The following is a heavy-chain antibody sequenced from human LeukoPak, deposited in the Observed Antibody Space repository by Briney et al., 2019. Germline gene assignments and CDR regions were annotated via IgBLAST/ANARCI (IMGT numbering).Heavy chain of an antibody. D-gene: IGHD6-13*01. CDR3: ARDLGSRIAAAGLDY. J-gene: IGHJ4*02. Sequence: ASVKVSCKASGYTFTVYYMHWVRQAPGQGLEWMGWINPNSGGTNYAQKFQGRVTMTRDTSISTAYMELSRLRSDDTAVYYCARDLGSRIAAAGLDYWGQGTLVTVSS. CDR2: INPNSGGT. V-gene: IGHV1-2*02. CDR1: GYTFTVYY.